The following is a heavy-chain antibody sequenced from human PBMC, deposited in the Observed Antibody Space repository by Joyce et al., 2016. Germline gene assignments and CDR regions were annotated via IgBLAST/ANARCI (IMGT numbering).Heavy chain of an antibody. V-gene: IGHV1-2*06. J-gene: IGHJ3*01. Sequence: QVHLVQSGAEVKKPGASVKVSCKASGYTFSDSYIHWLRQAPGQGLQLMGRINPDSGHTIYVEKFQGRVTLTRDAAISTVYMEFSRLRSDDTAVYFCARAPMPPYAFDVWGQGTLVTVSA. CDR2: INPDSGHT. CDR1: GYTFSDSY. D-gene: IGHD2-2*01. CDR3: ARAPMPPYAFDV.